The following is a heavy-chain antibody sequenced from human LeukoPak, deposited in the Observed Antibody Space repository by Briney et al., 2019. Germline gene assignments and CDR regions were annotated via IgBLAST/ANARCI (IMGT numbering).Heavy chain of an antibody. J-gene: IGHJ4*02. CDR2: IYPGGSDT. CDR1: GYSFTSYW. V-gene: IGHV5-51*01. CDR3: ARIFRRRLGELSPIFDY. Sequence: GESLQISCKGSGYSFTSYWIGWVRQMPGKGLEWMGIIYPGGSDTRYSPSFQGQVTISADKSISTAYLQWSSLKASDTAMYYCARIFRRRLGELSPIFDYWGQGTLVTVSS. D-gene: IGHD3-16*02.